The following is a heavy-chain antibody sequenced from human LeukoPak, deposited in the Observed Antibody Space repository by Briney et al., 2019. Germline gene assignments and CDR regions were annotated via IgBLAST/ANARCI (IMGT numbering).Heavy chain of an antibody. J-gene: IGHJ4*02. D-gene: IGHD1-26*01. CDR1: GFTFSSSA. CDR3: AKVDSGSYYYFDY. V-gene: IGHV3-23*01. Sequence: PGGSLRLSCAASGFTFSSSAMSWVRQAPGKGLERVSGISGSGGSTYYADSVKGRFTISRDNSKNTLYLQMNTLRAEDTAVYYCAKVDSGSYYYFDYWGQGTLVTVSS. CDR2: ISGSGGST.